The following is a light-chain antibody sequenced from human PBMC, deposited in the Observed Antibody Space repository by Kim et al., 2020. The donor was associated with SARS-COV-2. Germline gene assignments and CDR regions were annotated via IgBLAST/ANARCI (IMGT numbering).Light chain of an antibody. CDR3: LLSYGGSRV. CDR2: HTS. CDR1: TGAVTSGHY. V-gene: IGLV7-46*01. J-gene: IGLJ2*01. Sequence: PGGTVTLTCCSSTGAVTSGHYSYWFQQKPGQAPRTLIYHTSNNLSWTPARFSGSLLGGKAALTLSCAQPEDEAEYSCLLSYGGSRVFGGGTQLTVL.